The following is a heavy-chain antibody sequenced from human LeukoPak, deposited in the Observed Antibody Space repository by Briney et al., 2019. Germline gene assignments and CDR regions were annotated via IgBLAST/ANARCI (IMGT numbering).Heavy chain of an antibody. CDR1: GFTFSSYA. D-gene: IGHD7-27*01. Sequence: GGSLRLSCAASGFTFSSYAMHWVRQAPGKGLEWVAVIWYDGSKKYYADSAKGRFTISRDNSKNTLYLQMNSLRAEDTAVYYCAKGTANWGSYYMDVWGKGTTVTVSS. CDR2: IWYDGSKK. J-gene: IGHJ6*03. CDR3: AKGTANWGSYYMDV. V-gene: IGHV3-33*06.